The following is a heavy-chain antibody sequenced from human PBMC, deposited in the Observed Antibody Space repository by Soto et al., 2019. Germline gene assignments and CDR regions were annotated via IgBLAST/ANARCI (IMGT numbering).Heavy chain of an antibody. Sequence: EVQLVESGGGLVQPGGSLRLSCAASGLPFGDNWMHWVRQAPGKGLVWVSRISNVGSDTTYADSVRGRFTVSRDNAKNTLYLQMNGLRAEDRAVYYCATDSCSSATHWGDGTLVTVSS. D-gene: IGHD2-15*01. CDR3: ATDSCSSATH. J-gene: IGHJ4*01. V-gene: IGHV3-74*01. CDR1: GLPFGDNW. CDR2: ISNVGSDT.